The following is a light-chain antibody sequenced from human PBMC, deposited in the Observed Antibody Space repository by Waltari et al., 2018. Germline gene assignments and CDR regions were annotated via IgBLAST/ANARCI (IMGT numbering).Light chain of an antibody. CDR2: RNN. CDR1: SSNIGSNY. CDR3: AAWDDSLSGPV. J-gene: IGLJ2*01. V-gene: IGLV1-47*01. Sequence: QSVLTQPPSASGTPGPRVTISCSGSSSNIGSNYLYWYQQLPGTAPKLLIYRNNQRPSGVPDRFSGSKSGTSASLAISGLRSDDEADYYCAAWDDSLSGPVFGGGTKLTVL.